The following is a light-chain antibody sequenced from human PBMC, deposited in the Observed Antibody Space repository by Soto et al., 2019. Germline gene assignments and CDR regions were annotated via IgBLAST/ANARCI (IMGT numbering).Light chain of an antibody. J-gene: IGLJ1*01. Sequence: QSVLTQPPSASASLGASVTLTCTLSSGYSNYKVDWYQQRPGKGPRFVMRVGTGGIVGSKGDGIPDRFSVLGSGLNRYLTIKNIQEEDESDYHCGADHGSGSNFVYVFGTGTTVTVL. CDR3: GADHGSGSNFVYV. CDR1: SGYSNYK. V-gene: IGLV9-49*01. CDR2: VGTGGIVG.